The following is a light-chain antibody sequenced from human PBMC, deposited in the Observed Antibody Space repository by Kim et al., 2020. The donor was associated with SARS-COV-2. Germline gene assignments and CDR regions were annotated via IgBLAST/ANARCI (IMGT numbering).Light chain of an antibody. J-gene: IGKJ2*01. V-gene: IGKV3-15*01. CDR1: QSVSSN. CDR3: QQYNNWPDT. Sequence: GSQGERATLSYRANQSVSSNVAWYQQKRGKAPRLLIYGADTRATGIPARFSGSGSGTEFTLTISSLQSEDFAVYNCQQYNNWPDTFGQGTKLEL. CDR2: GAD.